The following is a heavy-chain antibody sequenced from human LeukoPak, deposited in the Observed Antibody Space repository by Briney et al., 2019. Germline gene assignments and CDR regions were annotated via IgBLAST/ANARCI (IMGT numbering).Heavy chain of an antibody. CDR2: ISYIVST. J-gene: IGHJ4*02. CDR3: ATFHYYDPRFDY. D-gene: IGHD3-22*01. Sequence: SETLSLTCTVSGGSISRYYWRWVRQPPGKGLERIGYISYIVSTNYHPSLNPRVTISVDTSKNQFSLKLSSLTAADTAVYYFATFHYYDPRFDYWGQGTLFTVSS. V-gene: IGHV4-59*01. CDR1: GGSISRYY.